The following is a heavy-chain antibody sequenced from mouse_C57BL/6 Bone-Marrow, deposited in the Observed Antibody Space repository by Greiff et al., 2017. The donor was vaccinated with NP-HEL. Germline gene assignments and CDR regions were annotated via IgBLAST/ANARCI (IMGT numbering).Heavy chain of an antibody. V-gene: IGHV6-3*01. Sequence: EVQVVESGGGLVQPGGSMKLSCVASGFTFSNYWMNWVRQSPEKGLEWVAQIRLKSDNYATHYAESVKGRFTISRDDSKSSVYLQMNNLRAEDTGIYYCTRGKGVSYYFDYWGQGTTLTVSS. CDR3: TRGKGVSYYFDY. J-gene: IGHJ2*01. D-gene: IGHD6-2*01. CDR1: GFTFSNYW. CDR2: IRLKSDNYAT.